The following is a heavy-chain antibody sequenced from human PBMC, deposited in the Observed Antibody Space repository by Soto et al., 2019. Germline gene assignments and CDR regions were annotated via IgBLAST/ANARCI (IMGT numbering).Heavy chain of an antibody. CDR1: GYTFTSYG. Sequence: ASVKVSCNASGYTFTSYGISWVRPAPGQGLEWMGWLSAYNGNTNYAQKLQGRVTMTTDTATSTAYMELRSLRSDDTDVYYCARDEGYCSSTSCYSSANDYWGQGTLVTVS. V-gene: IGHV1-18*01. D-gene: IGHD2-2*01. CDR3: ARDEGYCSSTSCYSSANDY. J-gene: IGHJ4*02. CDR2: LSAYNGNT.